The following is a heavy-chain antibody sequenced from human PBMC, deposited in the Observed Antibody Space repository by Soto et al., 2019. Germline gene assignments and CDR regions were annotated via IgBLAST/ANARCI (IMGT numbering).Heavy chain of an antibody. D-gene: IGHD5-12*01. V-gene: IGHV4-4*07. J-gene: IGHJ4*02. CDR1: GCSINTFY. Sequence: SETLSLTCTVSGCSINTFYWSWVRQPAGKGLEWIGRIFSSGSTSFNPSLESRVAMSVDTSKNHFSLNLSSVTAADMAVYYCAREGSYSAYNFAHGIQLWSFDFWGQGALVTVSS. CDR2: IFSSGST. CDR3: AREGSYSAYNFAHGIQLWSFDF.